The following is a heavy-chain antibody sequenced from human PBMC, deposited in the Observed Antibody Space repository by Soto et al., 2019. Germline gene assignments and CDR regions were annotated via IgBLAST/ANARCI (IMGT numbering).Heavy chain of an antibody. Sequence: QVQLQESGPGLVKPSQTLSLTCTVSGGSISSGNYYWSWIRQPPGKVLEWIGFISYSGSTYYSLSLKSRVTISVDTSKNQFSLNLSFVTAADTAVYYCATMGTPATGLYYFDYWGQGTLVTVSS. CDR2: ISYSGST. V-gene: IGHV4-30-4*01. D-gene: IGHD5-18*01. CDR3: ATMGTPATGLYYFDY. CDR1: GGSISSGNYY. J-gene: IGHJ4*02.